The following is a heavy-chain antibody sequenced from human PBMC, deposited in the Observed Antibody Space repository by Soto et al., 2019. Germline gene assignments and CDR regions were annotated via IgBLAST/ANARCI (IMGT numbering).Heavy chain of an antibody. CDR2: IWDDGSNK. J-gene: IGHJ4*02. V-gene: IGHV3-33*01. CDR1: GFTFSSYG. D-gene: IGHD3-10*01. CDR3: ARDGGAGELADY. Sequence: QVQLVESGGGVVQPGRSLRLSCAASGFTFSSYGMHWVRQAPGKGLEWVAVIWDDGSNKYYADSVKGRFTISRDNSKNTLYLQMNSLRAEDTAGYYCARDGGAGELADYWGQGTLVTVSS.